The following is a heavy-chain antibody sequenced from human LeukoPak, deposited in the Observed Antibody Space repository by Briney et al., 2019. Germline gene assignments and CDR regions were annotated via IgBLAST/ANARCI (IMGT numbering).Heavy chain of an antibody. J-gene: IGHJ6*02. CDR2: INHSGST. Sequence: PSETLSLTCAVYGGSFSGSYWTWIRQPPGKGLEWIGEINHSGSTNYNPPLKSRVTISLDTSKNQFSLRLSSVTAADTAVYYCARVMTTVTTFKTYSYGMDVWGQGTTVTVSS. D-gene: IGHD4-17*01. CDR3: ARVMTTVTTFKTYSYGMDV. CDR1: GGSFSGSY. V-gene: IGHV4-34*01.